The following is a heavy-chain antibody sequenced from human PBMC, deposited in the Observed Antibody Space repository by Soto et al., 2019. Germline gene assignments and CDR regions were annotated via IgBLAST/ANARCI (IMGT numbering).Heavy chain of an antibody. CDR3: AKAPNLVTHWFDP. CDR2: INWNSGSI. V-gene: IGHV3-9*01. Sequence: EVQLVESGGGLVQPGGSLRLSCAATGTTFEEFAIHWVRQAPGKGLEWVSGINWNSGSIGYADSVKGRFTISRDNAKNSLYLHLNSLRAEDTALYYCAKAPNLVTHWFDPWGQGTLVTVSS. J-gene: IGHJ5*02. CDR1: GTTFEEFA. D-gene: IGHD3-9*01.